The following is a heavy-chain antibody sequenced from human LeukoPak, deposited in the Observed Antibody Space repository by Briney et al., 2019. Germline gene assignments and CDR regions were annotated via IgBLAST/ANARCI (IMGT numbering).Heavy chain of an antibody. CDR2: MNPNSGNT. J-gene: IGHJ4*02. V-gene: IGHV1-8*01. CDR3: ARSLASTRIAVAGTSYISGY. CDR1: GYTFTSYD. Sequence: ASVKVSCKASGYTFTSYDINWVRQATGQGLEWMGWMNPNSGNTGYAQKFQGRVTMTRDTSISTAYMELSSLRSEDTAVYYCARSLASTRIAVAGTSYISGYWGQGTLVTVSS. D-gene: IGHD6-19*01.